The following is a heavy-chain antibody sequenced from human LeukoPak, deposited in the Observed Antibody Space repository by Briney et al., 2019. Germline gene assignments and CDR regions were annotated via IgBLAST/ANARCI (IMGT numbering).Heavy chain of an antibody. CDR2: IYHSGST. V-gene: IGHV4-30-2*01. D-gene: IGHD3-3*01. CDR3: ARKRRYYDFWSGYWDV. J-gene: IGHJ6*04. Sequence: PSQTLSLTCTVSGDSISSSGYYSTWIRQTPGKGLEWIGYIYHSGSTYYNPSLKSRVTISVDRSKNQFSLKLSSVTAADTAVYYCARKRRYYDFWSGYWDVWGKGTTVTVSS. CDR1: GDSISSSGYY.